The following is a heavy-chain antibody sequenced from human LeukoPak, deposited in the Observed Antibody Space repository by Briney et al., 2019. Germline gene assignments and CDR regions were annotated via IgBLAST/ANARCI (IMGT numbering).Heavy chain of an antibody. D-gene: IGHD2-2*01. CDR3: ARRYCSSTSCLLDY. J-gene: IGHJ4*02. CDR1: GFTFSGYW. Sequence: GGSLRLSCAASGFTFSGYWMHWVRQAPGMGLVWVSRITGDGISTSYADSVKGRFTISRDNAKNTLYLQMISLRAEDTAVYYCARRYCSSTSCLLDYWGQGTLVTVSS. V-gene: IGHV3-74*01. CDR2: ITGDGIST.